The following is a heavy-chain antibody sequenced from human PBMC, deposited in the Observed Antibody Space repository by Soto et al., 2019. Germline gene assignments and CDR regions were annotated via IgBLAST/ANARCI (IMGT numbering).Heavy chain of an antibody. D-gene: IGHD2-2*01. V-gene: IGHV4-59*08. Sequence: SETLSLTCTVSGGSISSYYWSWIRQPPGKGLEWIGYIYYSGSTNYNPSLKSRVTISVDTSKNQFSLKLSSVTAADTAVYYCATSSTSVSRGDYYYMDVWGKGTTVTVSS. CDR2: IYYSGST. J-gene: IGHJ6*03. CDR3: ATSSTSVSRGDYYYMDV. CDR1: GGSISSYY.